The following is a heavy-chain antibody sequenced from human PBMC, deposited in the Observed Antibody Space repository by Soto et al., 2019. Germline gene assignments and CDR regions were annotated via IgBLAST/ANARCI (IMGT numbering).Heavy chain of an antibody. CDR1: GFTFSNAW. CDR3: ATVYCATTSCYAPFDY. V-gene: IGHV3-15*01. CDR2: IKTNSDGGTV. D-gene: IGHD2-2*01. Sequence: SLRLSCAASGFTFSNAWMSWVRQAPGKGLEWIGRIKTNSDGGTVDYASPVKGRFTISRDDSKSMLYLDLNSLKTEDTGVYFCATVYCATTSCYAPFDYWGKGTLVTVSS. J-gene: IGHJ4*02.